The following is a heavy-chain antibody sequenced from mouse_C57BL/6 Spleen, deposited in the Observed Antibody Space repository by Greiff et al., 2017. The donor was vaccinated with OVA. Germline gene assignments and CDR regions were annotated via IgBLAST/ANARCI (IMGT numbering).Heavy chain of an antibody. CDR3: ARDDYDGGYYFDY. Sequence: EVQLQQSGPELVKPGASVKISCKASGYTFTDYYMNWVKQSHGKSLEWIGDINPNNGGTSYNQKFKGKATLTVDKSSSTAYMELRSLTSEDSAVYYCARDDYDGGYYFDYWGQGTTLTVSS. CDR2: INPNNGGT. D-gene: IGHD2-4*01. J-gene: IGHJ2*01. V-gene: IGHV1-26*01. CDR1: GYTFTDYY.